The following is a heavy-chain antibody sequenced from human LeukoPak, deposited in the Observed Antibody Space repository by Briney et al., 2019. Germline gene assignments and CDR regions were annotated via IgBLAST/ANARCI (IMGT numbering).Heavy chain of an antibody. V-gene: IGHV3-30*02. Sequence: GGSLRLSCAASGFTFSSYGMHWVRQAPGKGLEWVAFIRYDGSNKYYADSVKGRFTISRDNSKNTLYLQMNSLRVEDTAVYYCARDGDGDYVFSYYFDYWGQGTLVTVSS. CDR1: GFTFSSYG. CDR3: ARDGDGDYVFSYYFDY. CDR2: IRYDGSNK. D-gene: IGHD4-17*01. J-gene: IGHJ4*02.